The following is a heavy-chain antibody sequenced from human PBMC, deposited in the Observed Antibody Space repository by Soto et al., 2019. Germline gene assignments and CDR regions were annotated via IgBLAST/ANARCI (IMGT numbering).Heavy chain of an antibody. Sequence: GGSLRISCAAAGFTFRSYSMSWVRQAPGKGLEWVSAISGSGGSTYYADSVKGRFTISRDNSKNTLYLQMNSLRAEDTAVYYYAKWGGEDIAARPPYYYYGMDVWGQGTTVTVSS. D-gene: IGHD6-6*01. CDR3: AKWGGEDIAARPPYYYYGMDV. V-gene: IGHV3-23*01. CDR1: GFTFRSYS. CDR2: ISGSGGST. J-gene: IGHJ6*02.